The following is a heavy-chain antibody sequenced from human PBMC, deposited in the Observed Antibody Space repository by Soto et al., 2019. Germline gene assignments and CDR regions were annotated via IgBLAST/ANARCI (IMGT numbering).Heavy chain of an antibody. CDR2: VDPSDSYN. CDR3: ARRARDGDYLSWYFDY. J-gene: IGHJ4*02. D-gene: IGHD4-17*01. V-gene: IGHV5-10-1*01. Sequence: GESLKISCKGSGYSFTNYWITWVRQTPGKGLEWMGRVDPSDSYNNYSPSFEGHVAISADKSISTAHLQWSSLKASDTAMYYCARRARDGDYLSWYFDYWGQGTLVTVS. CDR1: GYSFTNYW.